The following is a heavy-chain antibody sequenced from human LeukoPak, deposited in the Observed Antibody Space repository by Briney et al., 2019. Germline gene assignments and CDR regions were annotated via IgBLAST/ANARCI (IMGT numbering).Heavy chain of an antibody. CDR2: INPSGGST. CDR3: ARARYCSDGSCSYFDY. D-gene: IGHD2-15*01. CDR1: GNTFTNYY. Sequence: ASVKVSCKASGNTFTNYYIHWVRQAPGQGLEWMGIINPSGGSTSYAQKFQGRVTMTRDTSTSTVYMELSSLRSEDTAVYYCARARYCSDGSCSYFDYWGQGTLVTVSS. V-gene: IGHV1-46*01. J-gene: IGHJ4*02.